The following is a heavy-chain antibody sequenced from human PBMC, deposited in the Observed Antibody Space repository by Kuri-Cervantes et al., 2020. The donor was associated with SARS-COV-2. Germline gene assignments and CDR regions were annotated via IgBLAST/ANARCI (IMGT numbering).Heavy chain of an antibody. V-gene: IGHV3-30*07. CDR2: ISYDGSDK. Sequence: GSLRLSCAASGFTFSNYAIHWVRQAPGKGLEWVALISYDGSDKNYADSVKGRFTISRDNSKNTLYLQMNSLRAEDTAVYYCARDYDILTHDAFDIWGQGTTVTVSS. J-gene: IGHJ3*02. CDR3: ARDYDILTHDAFDI. CDR1: GFTFSNYA. D-gene: IGHD3-9*01.